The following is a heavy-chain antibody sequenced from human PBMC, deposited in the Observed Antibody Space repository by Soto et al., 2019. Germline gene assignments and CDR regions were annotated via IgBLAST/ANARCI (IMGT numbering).Heavy chain of an antibody. V-gene: IGHV3-23*01. CDR1: GFTFSSYS. Sequence: GSLRLSCAASGFTFSSYSMNWVRQAPGKGLEWVSAISGSVGSTYYADSVKGRFTISRDYSKNTLYLQMNSLRAEDTAVYYCAKDEAIQLWFPDYWGQGTLVTVSS. CDR2: ISGSVGST. CDR3: AKDEAIQLWFPDY. D-gene: IGHD5-18*01. J-gene: IGHJ4*02.